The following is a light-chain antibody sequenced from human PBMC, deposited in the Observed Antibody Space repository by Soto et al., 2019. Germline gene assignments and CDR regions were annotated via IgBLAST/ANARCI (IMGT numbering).Light chain of an antibody. CDR3: QNRYNWPLP. CDR1: QNVDTF. CDR2: DAS. J-gene: IGKJ4*01. V-gene: IGKV3-11*01. Sequence: IVLTQSPGTLSLSPGERASLSCRASQNVDTFLAWYQQRPGQAPRLLMYDASHRAAGVPARFSGSGSGTEFTLTITSREPEDIAVYYCQNRYNWPLPFGAGTSVDI.